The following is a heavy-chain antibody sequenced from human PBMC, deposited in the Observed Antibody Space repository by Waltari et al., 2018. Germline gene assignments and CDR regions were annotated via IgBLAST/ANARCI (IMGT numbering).Heavy chain of an antibody. CDR2: IRYDGSNK. Sequence: QVQLVESGGSVVQPGGSLRLSCAASGFTFSSYGMHWVRQAPGQGLEWVAFIRYDGSNKYYADSVKGRFTISRDNSKNTLYLQMNSLRAEDMAVYYCAKDDDILTGPDYWGQGTLVTVSS. D-gene: IGHD3-9*01. CDR3: AKDDDILTGPDY. J-gene: IGHJ4*02. CDR1: GFTFSSYG. V-gene: IGHV3-30*02.